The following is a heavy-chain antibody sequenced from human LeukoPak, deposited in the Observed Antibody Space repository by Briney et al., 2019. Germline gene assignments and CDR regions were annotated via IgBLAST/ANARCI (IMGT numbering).Heavy chain of an antibody. CDR2: INHSGST. J-gene: IGHJ4*02. V-gene: IGHV4-34*01. D-gene: IGHD6-13*01. Sequence: TPSETLSLTCAVYGGSFSGYYWSWIRKPPGKGLEWIGEINHSGSTNYNPSLKSRVTISVDTSKNQFSLKLSSVTAADTAVYYCARYPKYSSGWYDYWGQGTLVTVSS. CDR3: ARYPKYSSGWYDY. CDR1: GGSFSGYY.